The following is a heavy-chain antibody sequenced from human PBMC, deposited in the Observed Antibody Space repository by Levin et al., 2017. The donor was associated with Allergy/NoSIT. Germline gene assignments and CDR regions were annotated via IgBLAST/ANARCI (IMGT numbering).Heavy chain of an antibody. V-gene: IGHV4-34*01. CDR3: ARWRGYGYIY. J-gene: IGHJ4*02. CDR1: GGSFSGYY. D-gene: IGHD5-18*01. Sequence: PSETLSLTCAVYGGSFSGYYWSWIRQPPGKGLEWIGEINHSGSTNYNPSLKSRVTISVDTSKNQFSLKLSSVTAADTAVYYCARWRGYGYIYWGQGTLVTVSS. CDR2: INHSGST.